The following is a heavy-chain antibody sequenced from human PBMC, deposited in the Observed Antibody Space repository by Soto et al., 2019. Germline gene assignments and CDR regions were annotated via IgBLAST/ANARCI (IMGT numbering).Heavy chain of an antibody. V-gene: IGHV3-21*04. CDR1: GFTFSSYS. Sequence: GGSLRLSCAASGFTFSSYSMNWVRQAPGKGLEWVSSISSSSSYIYYADSVKGRFTISRGNAKNSLYLQMNSLRAEDTAVYYCAKDNGNYGSGTFAHWGPGTLVTVSS. J-gene: IGHJ4*02. CDR2: ISSSSSYI. D-gene: IGHD3-16*01. CDR3: AKDNGNYGSGTFAH.